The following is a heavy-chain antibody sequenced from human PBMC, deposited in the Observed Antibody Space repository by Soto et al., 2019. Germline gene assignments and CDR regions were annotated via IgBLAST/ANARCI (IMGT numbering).Heavy chain of an antibody. V-gene: IGHV4-34*01. CDR2: ITHIGST. Sequence: SETLSLTCAVYVGSFSGYYWTWIRQPPGKGLEWIGEITHIGSTNYNPSLKSRVTISVDTSKNQFSLNLNSVTAADTAVYYCARSSVRGWSYWGQGTLVTVSS. CDR3: ARSSVRGWSY. D-gene: IGHD3-10*02. J-gene: IGHJ4*02. CDR1: VGSFSGYY.